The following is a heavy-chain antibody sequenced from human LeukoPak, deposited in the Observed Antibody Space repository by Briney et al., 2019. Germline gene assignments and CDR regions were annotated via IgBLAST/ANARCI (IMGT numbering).Heavy chain of an antibody. D-gene: IGHD5/OR15-5a*01. CDR1: GGSISSGGYY. V-gene: IGHV4-31*03. CDR3: ARRVSMSTLGAFDI. CDR2: IYYSGST. J-gene: IGHJ3*02. Sequence: SETLSLTCTVSGGSISSGGYYWSWIRQHPGKGLEWIGYIYYSGSTYYNPSLKSRVTISVDTSKNQFSLKLSSVTAADTAVYYCARRVSMSTLGAFDIWGQGTMVTVSS.